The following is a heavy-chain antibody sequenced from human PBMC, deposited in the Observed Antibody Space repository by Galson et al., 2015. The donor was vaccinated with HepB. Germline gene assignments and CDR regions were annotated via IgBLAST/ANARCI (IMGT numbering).Heavy chain of an antibody. Sequence: SLRLSCAASGFTFSGSAMHWVRQASGKGLEWVGRIRSKANSYATAYAASVKGRFTISRDDSKNTAYLQMNSLKTEDTAVYYCTSRQKDIVVVPAAYKFDPWGQGTLVTVSS. V-gene: IGHV3-73*01. D-gene: IGHD2-2*01. J-gene: IGHJ5*02. CDR3: TSRQKDIVVVPAAYKFDP. CDR1: GFTFSGSA. CDR2: IRSKANSYAT.